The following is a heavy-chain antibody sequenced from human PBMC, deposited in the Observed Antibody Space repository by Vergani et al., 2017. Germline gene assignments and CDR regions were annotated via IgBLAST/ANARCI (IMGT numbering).Heavy chain of an antibody. J-gene: IGHJ6*03. V-gene: IGHV4-39*07. D-gene: IGHD4-11*01. CDR2: IYYSGST. Sequence: QVQLQESGPGLVKPSETLSLTCTVSGGSISSYYWGWIRQPPGKGLEWIGSIYYSGSTYYNPSLKSRVTISVDTSKNQFPLKLSSVTAADTAVYYCVRVANSNYYYYYMDVWGKGTTVTVSS. CDR1: GGSISSYY. CDR3: VRVANSNYYYYYMDV.